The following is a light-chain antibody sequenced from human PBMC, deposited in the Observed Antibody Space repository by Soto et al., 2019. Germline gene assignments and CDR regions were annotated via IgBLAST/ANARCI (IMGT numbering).Light chain of an antibody. CDR2: LAS. CDR1: QSLLHSSGYSY. J-gene: IGKJ1*01. CDR3: MQALEAPRT. V-gene: IGKV2-28*01. Sequence: IVMTQSPLSLPVTPGEPASISCRSSQSLLHSSGYSYLDWYLQRPGQSPQLLISLASNRASGVPDRFSGSGSGTDFTLKISRVEAEDVGVYYCMQALEAPRTFGQGTKVEIK.